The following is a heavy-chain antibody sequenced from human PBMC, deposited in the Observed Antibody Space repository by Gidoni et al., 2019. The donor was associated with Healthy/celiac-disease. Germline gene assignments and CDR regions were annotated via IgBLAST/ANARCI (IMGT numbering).Heavy chain of an antibody. CDR3: ARDFDSGYDFDY. CDR1: GFTFSSYA. V-gene: IGHV3-30-3*01. J-gene: IGHJ4*02. Sequence: QVQLVESGGGVVQPGRSLRLSCSAAGFTFSSYAMHWVRQAPGKGLEWVAVISYDGSNKYYADSVKGRFTISRDNSKNTLYLQMNSLRAEDTAVYYCARDFDSGYDFDYWGQGTLVTVSS. D-gene: IGHD5-12*01. CDR2: ISYDGSNK.